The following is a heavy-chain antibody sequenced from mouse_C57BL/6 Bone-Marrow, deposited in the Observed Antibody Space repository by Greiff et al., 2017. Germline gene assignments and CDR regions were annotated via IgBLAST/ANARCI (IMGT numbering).Heavy chain of an antibody. CDR1: GYTFTSYW. CDR2: IHPNSGST. Sequence: VQLQQPGAELVKPGASVKLSCKASGYTFTSYWMHWVKQRPGQGLEWIGMIHPNSGSTNYNEKFKSKATLTVDKSSSTAYMQLSSLTSEDSAVYYCASLLAGFAYWGQGTLVTVSA. CDR3: ASLLAGFAY. D-gene: IGHD2-1*01. V-gene: IGHV1-64*01. J-gene: IGHJ3*01.